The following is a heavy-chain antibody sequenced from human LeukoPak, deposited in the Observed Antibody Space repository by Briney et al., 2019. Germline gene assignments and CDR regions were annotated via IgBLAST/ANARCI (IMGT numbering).Heavy chain of an antibody. J-gene: IGHJ4*02. CDR2: INPNSGGT. V-gene: IGHV1-2*02. CDR3: ARQSSGGYGLGY. Sequence: ASVKVSCKASGYTLTGYFMHWVRQAPGQGLEWMGWINPNSGGTDYAQKFQGRVTMTRDTSINTAYMELSRLRSDDTAVYYCARQSSGGYGLGYWGQGTLVTVSS. D-gene: IGHD5-12*01. CDR1: GYTLTGYF.